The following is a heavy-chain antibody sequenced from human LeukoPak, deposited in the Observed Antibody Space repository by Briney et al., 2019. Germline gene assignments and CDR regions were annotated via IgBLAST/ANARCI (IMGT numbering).Heavy chain of an antibody. V-gene: IGHV3-23*01. CDR2: ISGSGGST. CDR3: AKDHYYDSSSDY. Sequence: PGGSLRLSCAASGFTFSSYGMSWVRQAPGKGLEWVSAISGSGGSTYYADSVKGRFTISRDNSKNTLYLQMNSLRAEDTAVYYCAKDHYYDSSSDYWGQGTLVTVSS. CDR1: GFTFSSYG. D-gene: IGHD3-22*01. J-gene: IGHJ4*02.